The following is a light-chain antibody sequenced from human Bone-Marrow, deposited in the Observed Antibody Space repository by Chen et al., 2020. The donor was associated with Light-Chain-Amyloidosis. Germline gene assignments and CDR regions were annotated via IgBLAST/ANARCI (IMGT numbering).Light chain of an antibody. Sequence: IQLPQSPSVLPASVGDRVTITCRDSQGIYSHLAWYQQKLGKAPKLLIYAASTLQRGVPSRVSGAGSGTEFTLTITRLQPEDCATYYCQQLYTYPLTFGGGTKVVFK. J-gene: IGKJ4*01. CDR1: QGIYSH. CDR2: AAS. CDR3: QQLYTYPLT. V-gene: IGKV1-9*01.